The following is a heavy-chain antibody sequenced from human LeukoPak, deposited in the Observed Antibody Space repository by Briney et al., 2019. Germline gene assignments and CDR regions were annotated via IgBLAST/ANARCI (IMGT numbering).Heavy chain of an antibody. V-gene: IGHV4-59*01. CDR2: IYYSGST. D-gene: IGHD5-24*01. CDR3: ARGKDIDGYMGIDP. Sequence: PSETLSLTCTVSGGSISSYYWSWIRQPAGKGLEWIGYIYYSGSTNYNPSLKSRVTISVDTSKNQFSLKLSSVTAADTAVYYCARGKDIDGYMGIDPWGQGTLVTVSS. CDR1: GGSISSYY. J-gene: IGHJ5*02.